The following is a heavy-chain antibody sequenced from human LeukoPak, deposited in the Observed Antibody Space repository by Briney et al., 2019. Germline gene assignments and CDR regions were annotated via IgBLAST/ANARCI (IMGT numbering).Heavy chain of an antibody. J-gene: IGHJ5*02. CDR2: INHSGGT. D-gene: IGHD6-13*01. CDR1: GGSFSGYY. V-gene: IGHV4-34*01. CDR3: ARVGSSSWYRRWFDP. Sequence: SETLSLTCAVYGGSFSGYYWSWIRQPPGKGLEWIGEINHSGGTNYNPSLKSRVTISVDTSKNQFSLKLSSVTAADTAVYYCARVGSSSWYRRWFDPWGQGTLVTVSS.